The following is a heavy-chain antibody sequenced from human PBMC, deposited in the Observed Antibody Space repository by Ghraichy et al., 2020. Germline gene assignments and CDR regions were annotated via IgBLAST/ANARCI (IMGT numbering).Heavy chain of an antibody. CDR3: ARKYSSGWGGEYFQH. Sequence: GGSLRLSCAASGSTLSSYWMSWVRQAPGKGLEWVASIKQDGSEKYYVDSVKGRFTISRDNAKKSLYVQMNSLRAEDTAVYYCARKYSSGWGGEYFQHWGQGTLVTVSS. D-gene: IGHD6-19*01. CDR2: IKQDGSEK. J-gene: IGHJ1*01. CDR1: GSTLSSYW. V-gene: IGHV3-7*01.